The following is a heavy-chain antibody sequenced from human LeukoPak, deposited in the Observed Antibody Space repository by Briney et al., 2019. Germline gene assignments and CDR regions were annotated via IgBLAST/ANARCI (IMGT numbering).Heavy chain of an antibody. CDR2: ISSNGGST. V-gene: IGHV3-64*01. J-gene: IGHJ3*02. CDR3: ARSPFIVVVPAPPVDI. Sequence: GGSLRLSCAASGFTFSSYAMHWVRQAPGKGLEYVSAISSNGGSTYYANSVKGRFTISRDNSKNTLYLQMGSLRAEDMAVYYCARSPFIVVVPAPPVDIWGQRTMVTVSS. D-gene: IGHD2-2*01. CDR1: GFTFSSYA.